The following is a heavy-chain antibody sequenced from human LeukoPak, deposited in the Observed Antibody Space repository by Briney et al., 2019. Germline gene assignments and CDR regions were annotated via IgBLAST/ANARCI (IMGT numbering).Heavy chain of an antibody. D-gene: IGHD3-22*01. CDR1: GYSFTSYW. V-gene: IGHV5-51*01. CDR2: IYPGDSDT. CDR3: ASPGATAHPYYDSSEDAFGI. Sequence: GESLKISCKGSGYSFTSYWIGWVRQMPGKGLEWMGIIYPGDSDTRYSPSFQGQATISADKSISTAYLQWSSLKASDTATYYCASPGATAHPYYDSSEDAFGIWGQGTMVTVSS. J-gene: IGHJ3*02.